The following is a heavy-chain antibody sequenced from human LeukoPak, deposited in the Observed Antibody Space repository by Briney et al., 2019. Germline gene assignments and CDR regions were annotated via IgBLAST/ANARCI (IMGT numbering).Heavy chain of an antibody. CDR2: IIPIFGTA. V-gene: IGHV1-69*01. J-gene: IGHJ4*02. CDR1: GGTFSSYA. D-gene: IGHD3-16*01. CDR3: ARDARVMGGRPSPPDY. Sequence: ASVKVSCKASGGTFSSYAISWVRQAPGQGLEWMGGIIPIFGTANYAQKFQGRVTITADESTSTAYMELRSLRYDDTAVYYCARDARVMGGRPSPPDYWGQGTLVTVSS.